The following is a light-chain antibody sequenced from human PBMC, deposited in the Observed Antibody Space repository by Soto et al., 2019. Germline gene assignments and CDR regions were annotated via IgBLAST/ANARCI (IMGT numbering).Light chain of an antibody. CDR3: QQYDNSHVT. CDR2: AAT. J-gene: IGKJ1*01. CDR1: QSVDSSY. V-gene: IGKV3-20*01. Sequence: EIVLTQSPGTLSLSPGARATLSCRASQSVDSSYLAWYQQKPGQSPRLLIYAATSRSTGIPDRFSGSGSGTDYTLTISRLEPEDFAVYNCQQYDNSHVTVGQGTKVDIK.